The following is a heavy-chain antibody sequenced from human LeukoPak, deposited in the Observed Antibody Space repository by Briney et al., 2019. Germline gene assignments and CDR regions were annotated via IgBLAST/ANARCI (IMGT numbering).Heavy chain of an antibody. J-gene: IGHJ5*02. CDR3: ARDTFLEGATRWFDP. V-gene: IGHV1-69*05. D-gene: IGHD1-26*01. CDR2: IIPIFGTA. Sequence: GASVKVSCKASGGTFSSYAISWVRQAPGQGLEWMGGIIPIFGTANYAQKFQGRVTITTDESTSTAYMELSSLRSEDTAVYYCARDTFLEGATRWFDPWGQGTLVTVSS. CDR1: GGTFSSYA.